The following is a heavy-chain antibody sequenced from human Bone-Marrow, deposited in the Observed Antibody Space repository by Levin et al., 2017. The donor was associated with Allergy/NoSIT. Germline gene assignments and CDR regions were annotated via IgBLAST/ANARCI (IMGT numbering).Heavy chain of an antibody. V-gene: IGHV1-18*01. D-gene: IGHD6-19*01. CDR2: ISAYNGNT. Sequence: ASVKVSCKASGYSFTSYGISWVRQAPGQGLEWMGRISAYNGNTDYAQRLQGRVTMTTDTSTSTAYMELRSLTSDDTAVYYCARSQWLVGPVDYWGQGTLVTVSS. J-gene: IGHJ4*02. CDR1: GYSFTSYG. CDR3: ARSQWLVGPVDY.